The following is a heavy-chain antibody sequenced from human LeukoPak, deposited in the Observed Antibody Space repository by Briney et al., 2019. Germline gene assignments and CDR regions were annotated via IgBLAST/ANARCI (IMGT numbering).Heavy chain of an antibody. V-gene: IGHV7-4-1*02. CDR2: INTNTGNP. D-gene: IGHD6-13*01. J-gene: IGHJ4*02. CDR1: GYTFTSYA. Sequence: ASVKVSCKASGYTFTSYAMNWVRQAPGQGLERMGWINTNTGNPTYAQGFTGRFVFSLDTSVSTAYLQISSLKAEDTAVYYCARGTIAAAGPEFDYWGQGTLVTVSS. CDR3: ARGTIAAAGPEFDY.